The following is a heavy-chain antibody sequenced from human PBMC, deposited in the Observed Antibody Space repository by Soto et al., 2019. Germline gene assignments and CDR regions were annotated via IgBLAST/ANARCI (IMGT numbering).Heavy chain of an antibody. CDR2: IYYSGST. Sequence: PSETLSLTCTVSGGSVSSGSYYWSWIRQPPGKGLEWIGYIYYSGSTNYNPSLKSRVTISVDTSKNQFSLKLSSVTAADTAVYYCGRVEIRGYCTIGVCCPAPDALDIGGQGTIVTVSS. CDR1: GGSVSSGSYY. J-gene: IGHJ3*02. V-gene: IGHV4-61*01. CDR3: GRVEIRGYCTIGVCCPAPDALDI. D-gene: IGHD2-8*01.